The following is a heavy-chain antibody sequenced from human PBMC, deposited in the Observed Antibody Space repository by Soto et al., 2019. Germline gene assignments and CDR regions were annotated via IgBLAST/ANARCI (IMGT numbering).Heavy chain of an antibody. CDR1: GGSISSYY. V-gene: IGHV4-59*01. CDR3: ARVGSSRIAVAGGLDY. Sequence: SETLSLTCTVSGGSISSYYWSWIRQPPGKGLEWIGYIYYSGSTNYNPSLKSRVTISVDTSKNQFSLKLSSVTAADTAVYYCARVGSSRIAVAGGLDYWGQGTLVTVSS. D-gene: IGHD6-19*01. CDR2: IYYSGST. J-gene: IGHJ4*02.